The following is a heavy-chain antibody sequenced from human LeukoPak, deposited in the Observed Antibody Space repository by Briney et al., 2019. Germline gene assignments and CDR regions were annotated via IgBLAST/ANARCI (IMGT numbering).Heavy chain of an antibody. CDR1: GFTLSSYW. CDR3: ARVYIPTHYDYVWGSYRYPYYYYVDV. D-gene: IGHD3-16*02. J-gene: IGHJ6*03. V-gene: IGHV3-7*01. CDR2: IKQDGSEK. Sequence: GGSLRLSCAASGFTLSSYWMSWVRQAPGKGREWVGSIKQDGSEKYYADSVKGRVTISRDNAKNSLYLQQNSLKAEDTAVYYCARVYIPTHYDYVWGSYRYPYYYYVDVWGKGPTVPVSS.